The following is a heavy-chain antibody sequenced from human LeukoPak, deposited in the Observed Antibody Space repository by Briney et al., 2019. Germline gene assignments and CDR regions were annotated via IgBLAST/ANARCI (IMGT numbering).Heavy chain of an antibody. CDR2: IYYSGSN. J-gene: IGHJ5*02. V-gene: IGHV4-59*01. D-gene: IGHD6-19*01. CDR1: GGSISSYY. Sequence: SETLSLTCTVSGGSISSYYWSWIRQPPGKGLEWIGYIYYSGSNNCNPSLKSRGTISVDTSKNQFSLKLSSVTAADTAVYYCARGAVAGKMSWFDPWGQGTLVTVSS. CDR3: ARGAVAGKMSWFDP.